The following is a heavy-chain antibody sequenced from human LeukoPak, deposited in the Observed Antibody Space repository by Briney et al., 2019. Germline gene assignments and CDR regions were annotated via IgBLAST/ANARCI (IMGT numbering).Heavy chain of an antibody. V-gene: IGHV3-73*01. CDR2: IRSKTNSYAT. J-gene: IGHJ5*02. CDR3: TRAFYDTGGSNWFDP. D-gene: IGHD2-8*02. Sequence: GGSLRLSCVASGFTFSGSAMHWVRQASGKGLEWVGRIRSKTNSYATAFAASLKGRFTISRDDSKNTAYLQISSLTTEDTAVYYCTRAFYDTGGSNWFDPWGQGTLVTVSS. CDR1: GFTFSGSA.